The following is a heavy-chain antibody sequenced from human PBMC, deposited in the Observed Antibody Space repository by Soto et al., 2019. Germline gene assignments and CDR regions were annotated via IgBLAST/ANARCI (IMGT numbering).Heavy chain of an antibody. CDR3: GRVVEGATRHTDFDS. Sequence: LSLTCAVSGVSIHNSHSFWGWIRQPPGKGLEFIGSVYYSGGANYNPSLKSRVTVSIDTSNNQFSLRVNSVTAADTAVYYCGRVVEGATRHTDFDSWGQGILVTVSS. CDR1: GVSIHNSHSF. V-gene: IGHV4-39*01. CDR2: VYYSGGA. J-gene: IGHJ5*01. D-gene: IGHD2-15*01.